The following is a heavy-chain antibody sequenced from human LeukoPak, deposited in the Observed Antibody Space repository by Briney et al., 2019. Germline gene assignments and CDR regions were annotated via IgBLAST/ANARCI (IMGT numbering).Heavy chain of an antibody. Sequence: PSETLSLTCTVSGGSISSYYWGWIRQPPGKGLEWIGSIYYSGSTYYNPSLKSRVTISVDTSKNQFSLKLSSVTAADTAVYYCARDREYYYDSSGYRRYFQHWGQGTLVTVSS. J-gene: IGHJ1*01. V-gene: IGHV4-39*07. CDR3: ARDREYYYDSSGYRRYFQH. D-gene: IGHD3-22*01. CDR1: GGSISSYY. CDR2: IYYSGST.